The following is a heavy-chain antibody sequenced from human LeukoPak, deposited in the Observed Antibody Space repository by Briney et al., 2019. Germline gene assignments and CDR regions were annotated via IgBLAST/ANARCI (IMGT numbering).Heavy chain of an antibody. Sequence: TSETLSLTCSVSGGSISTSSYYWDWICQPPGKGLEWIGSLYYSGSTYYNPSLKGRVTISGDTSKNQFSLNLGSVTAADTAVYYCARRTDRSAWSTYFDYWGQGTLVTVSS. J-gene: IGHJ4*02. D-gene: IGHD6-19*01. CDR1: GGSISTSSYY. CDR3: ARRTDRSAWSTYFDY. CDR2: LYYSGST. V-gene: IGHV4-39*01.